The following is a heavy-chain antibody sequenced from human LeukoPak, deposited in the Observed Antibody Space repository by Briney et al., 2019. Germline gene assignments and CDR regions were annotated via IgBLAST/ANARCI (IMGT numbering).Heavy chain of an antibody. CDR1: GFTFNSYW. CDR2: INSDGSDT. V-gene: IGHV3-74*01. D-gene: IGHD2-15*01. CDR3: ARGGYHHGFDI. J-gene: IGHJ3*02. Sequence: GGSVRLSCAASGFTFNSYWFHWVRQAPGKGLVWVSRINSDGSDTIYADSVKGRFTISRDNAKSTVYLQMNSLKAKDTAVYYCARGGYHHGFDIWGQGTMVTVSS.